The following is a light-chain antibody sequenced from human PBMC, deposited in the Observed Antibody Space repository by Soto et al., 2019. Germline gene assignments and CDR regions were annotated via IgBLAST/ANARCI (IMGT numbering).Light chain of an antibody. CDR2: DAS. CDR3: QQYNSYPRT. J-gene: IGKJ5*01. CDR1: QSIGSW. Sequence: DIQMTQSPSTLSASVGDRVTITCRDSQSIGSWLDWYQQTPGKAPKLLIYDASSLESGVPSRFCGSGSGTEFTLTISSLQPGDFATYYCQQYNSYPRTFGQGTRLEIK. V-gene: IGKV1-5*01.